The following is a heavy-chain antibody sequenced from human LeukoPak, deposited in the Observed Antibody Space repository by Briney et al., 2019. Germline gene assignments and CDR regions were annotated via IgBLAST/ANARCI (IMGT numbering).Heavy chain of an antibody. CDR2: INHSGST. Sequence: PSETLSLTCAVYGGSFSGYYWSWIRQPPGKGLEWIGEINHSGSTNYNPSLKSRATISVDTSKNQFSLKLSSVTAADTAVYYCARIPYYYMDVWGKGTTVTVSS. CDR1: GGSFSGYY. J-gene: IGHJ6*03. CDR3: ARIPYYYMDV. V-gene: IGHV4-34*01.